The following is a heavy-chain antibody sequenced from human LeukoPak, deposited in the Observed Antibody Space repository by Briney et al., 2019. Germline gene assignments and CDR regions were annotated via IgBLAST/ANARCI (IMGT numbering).Heavy chain of an antibody. J-gene: IGHJ4*02. CDR2: ISSNGGST. CDR1: GFTFSSYA. CDR3: ARDETVTSRYFDY. V-gene: IGHV3-64*01. Sequence: PGGSLRLSCAASGFTFSSYAMHWVRQAPGKGLEYVSAISSNGGSTYYANSVKGRFTISRDNSKNTLYLQMNSLRAEDTAVYYCARDETVTSRYFDYWGQGTPVTVSS. D-gene: IGHD4-11*01.